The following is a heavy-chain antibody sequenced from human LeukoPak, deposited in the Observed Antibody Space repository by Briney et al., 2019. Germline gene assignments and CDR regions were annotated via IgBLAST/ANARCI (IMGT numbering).Heavy chain of an antibody. V-gene: IGHV3-21*04. CDR1: GFTFSSYS. CDR2: ISSSSSYI. D-gene: IGHD2-2*02. CDR3: AKATVVVPAAIAGFDP. J-gene: IGHJ5*02. Sequence: GGSLRLSCAASGFTFSSYSMNWVRQAPGKGLEWVSSISSSSSYIYYADSVKGRFTISRDNSKYTLYLQMNSLRAEDTAVYYCAKATVVVPAAIAGFDPWGQGTLVTVSS.